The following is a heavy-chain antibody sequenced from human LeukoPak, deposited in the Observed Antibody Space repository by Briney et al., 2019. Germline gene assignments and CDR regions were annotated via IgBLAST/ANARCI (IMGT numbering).Heavy chain of an antibody. CDR3: ARHRVVGTFLIDY. V-gene: IGHV4-59*08. Sequence: SETLSLTCTVSGGSISSYYWSWIRQPPGKGLEWIGYIYYSGNTNYNPSFKSRVTISVDTSKNQFSLKLSSVTAADTAVYYCARHRVVGTFLIDYWGQGTLVTVSS. D-gene: IGHD6-19*01. CDR1: GGSISSYY. J-gene: IGHJ4*02. CDR2: IYYSGNT.